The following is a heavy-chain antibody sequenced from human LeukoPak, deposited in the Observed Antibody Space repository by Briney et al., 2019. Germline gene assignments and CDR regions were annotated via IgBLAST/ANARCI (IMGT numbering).Heavy chain of an antibody. CDR2: IKQDESEK. J-gene: IGHJ4*02. Sequence: GGSLRLSCAASGFTFSLYWMNWVRRAPGKGLEWVANIKQDESEKNYVDSVKGRFTISRGNAKNSLYLQMNNLRVEDTAMYYCAGGTGFIIKDWGQGTLVTVSS. V-gene: IGHV3-7*03. CDR3: AGGTGFIIKD. D-gene: IGHD3-9*01. CDR1: GFTFSLYW.